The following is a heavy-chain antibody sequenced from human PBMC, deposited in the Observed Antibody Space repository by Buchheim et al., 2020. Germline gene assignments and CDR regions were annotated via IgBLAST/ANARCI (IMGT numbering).Heavy chain of an antibody. CDR3: ARESQYYYYGSGSYYGYYYGMDV. CDR1: GFTFSSYS. J-gene: IGHJ6*02. Sequence: EVQLVESGGGLVKPGGSLRLSCAASGFTFSSYSMNWVRQAPGKGLEWVSSISSSSSYIYYADSVKGRFTISRDNAKNSLYLQMNSLRAEDTAVYYCARESQYYYYGSGSYYGYYYGMDVWGQGTT. V-gene: IGHV3-21*01. D-gene: IGHD3-10*01. CDR2: ISSSSSYI.